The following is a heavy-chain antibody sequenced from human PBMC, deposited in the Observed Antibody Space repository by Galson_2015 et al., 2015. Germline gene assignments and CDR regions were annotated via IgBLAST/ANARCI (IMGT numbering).Heavy chain of an antibody. CDR3: ARDPGYYYGMDV. CDR2: TYYRSKWYN. Sequence: RGLEWLGRTYYRSKWYNDYAVSVKSRITINPDTSKNQFSLQLNSVTPEDTAVYYCARDPGYYYGMDVWGQGTTVTVSS. J-gene: IGHJ6*02. D-gene: IGHD7-27*01. V-gene: IGHV6-1*01.